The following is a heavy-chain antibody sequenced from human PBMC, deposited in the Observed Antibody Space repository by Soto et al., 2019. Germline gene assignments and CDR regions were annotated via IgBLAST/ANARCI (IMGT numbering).Heavy chain of an antibody. Sequence: GGSLRLSCAASGFTFTRYSMNWVRRAPGKGLEWVSSISSTTNYIYYGDSMKGRFTISRDNAKNSLYLEMNSLRAEDTAVYYCARESEDLTSNFDYWGQGTLVTVS. CDR3: ARESEDLTSNFDY. J-gene: IGHJ4*02. CDR2: ISSTTNYI. V-gene: IGHV3-21*06. CDR1: GFTFTRYS.